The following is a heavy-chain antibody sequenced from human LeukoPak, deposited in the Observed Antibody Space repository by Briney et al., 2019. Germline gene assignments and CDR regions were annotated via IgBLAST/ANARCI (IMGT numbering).Heavy chain of an antibody. V-gene: IGHV3-30*18. CDR2: ISYDGSNK. D-gene: IGHD6-19*01. Sequence: GGSLRLSCAASGFTPRRYVMSSVRQAPGKGLEWVAVISYDGSNKYYTDSLKGRFTVSRDSSKNTVYQQMNSGRTEDTAIYYCGKSLRAQYICGLYSTDYWGQGTLLTVSS. J-gene: IGHJ4*02. CDR1: GFTPRRYV. CDR3: GKSLRAQYICGLYSTDY.